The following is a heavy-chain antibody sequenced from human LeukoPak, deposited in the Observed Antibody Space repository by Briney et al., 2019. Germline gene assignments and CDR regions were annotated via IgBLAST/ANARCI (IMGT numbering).Heavy chain of an antibody. CDR3: ARFFIPHVYSSSSGEDI. CDR1: GYTFTGYY. V-gene: IGHV1-2*02. CDR2: INPNSGGT. Sequence: ASVKVSCKASGYTFTGYYMHWVRQAPGQGLEWMGWINPNSGGTNYAQKFQGRVTMTRDTSISTAYMELSRLRSDDTAVYYCARFFIPHVYSSSSGEDIWGQGTMVTVSS. D-gene: IGHD6-6*01. J-gene: IGHJ3*02.